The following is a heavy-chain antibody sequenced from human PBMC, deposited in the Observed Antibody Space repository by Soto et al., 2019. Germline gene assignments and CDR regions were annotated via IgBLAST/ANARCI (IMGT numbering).Heavy chain of an antibody. CDR1: GYTFTSYG. CDR2: ISAYNGNT. J-gene: IGHJ5*02. D-gene: IGHD3-22*01. V-gene: IGHV1-18*01. CDR3: ARDVDQRWGYYYDSSGYNWFDP. Sequence: ASVKVSCKASGYTFTSYGISWVRQAPGQGLEWMGWISAYNGNTNYAQKLQGRVTMTTDTSTSTAYMELRSLRSDDTAVDYCARDVDQRWGYYYDSSGYNWFDPWGQGTLVTVSS.